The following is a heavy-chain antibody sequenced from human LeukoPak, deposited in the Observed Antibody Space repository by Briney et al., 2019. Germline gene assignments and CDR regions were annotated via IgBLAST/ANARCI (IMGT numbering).Heavy chain of an antibody. V-gene: IGHV4-59*01. CDR3: AKSNGYGLIDI. Sequence: TSETLSLTCTVSGGSINRYYWSWIRQTPGKGLEWIGFISYTGSTEYYPSLKSRVTISVDTSKNQFSLNLSSVTAADTALYYCAKSNGYGLIDIWGQGTMVTVSS. D-gene: IGHD3-22*01. CDR2: ISYTGST. CDR1: GGSINRYY. J-gene: IGHJ3*02.